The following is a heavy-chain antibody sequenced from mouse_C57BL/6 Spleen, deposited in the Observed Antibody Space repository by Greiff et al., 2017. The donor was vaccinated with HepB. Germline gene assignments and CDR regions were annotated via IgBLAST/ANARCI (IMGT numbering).Heavy chain of an antibody. CDR2: ISSGGSYT. V-gene: IGHV5-6*02. Sequence: EVKLVESGGDLVKPGGSLKLSCAASGFTFSSYGMSWVRQTPDKRLEWVATISSGGSYTYYPDSVKGRFTISRDNAKNTLYLQMSSLKSEDTAMYYCARQGDGYSSYYFDYWGQGTTLTVSS. CDR1: GFTFSSYG. J-gene: IGHJ2*01. CDR3: ARQGDGYSSYYFDY. D-gene: IGHD2-3*01.